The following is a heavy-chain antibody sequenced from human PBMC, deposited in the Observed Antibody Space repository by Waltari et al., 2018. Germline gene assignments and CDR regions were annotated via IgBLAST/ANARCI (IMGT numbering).Heavy chain of an antibody. CDR3: AREGTYYYGSGSNAFDI. CDR2: IYHSGST. Sequence: QVQLQESGPGLVKAWETLSLTCTVPGYSISSGYYWGWMRQPPGKGLEWIGSIYHSGSTYYNPSLKSRVTISVDTSKNQFSLKLSSVTAADTAVYYCAREGTYYYGSGSNAFDIWGQGTMVTVSS. CDR1: GYSISSGYY. J-gene: IGHJ3*02. V-gene: IGHV4-38-2*02. D-gene: IGHD3-10*01.